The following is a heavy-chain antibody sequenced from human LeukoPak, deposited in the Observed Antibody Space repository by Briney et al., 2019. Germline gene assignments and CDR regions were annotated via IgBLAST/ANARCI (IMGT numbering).Heavy chain of an antibody. J-gene: IGHJ4*02. V-gene: IGHV3-20*04. Sequence: GGSLRLSCAASGFTFDDYGMSWVRQAPGKGLEWVSGINWNGGSTGYADSVKGRFTISRDNAKNSLYLQMNSLRAEDTALYYCARDDCTNGVCYYYFDYWGQGTLVTVSS. CDR3: ARDDCTNGVCYYYFDY. CDR2: INWNGGST. CDR1: GFTFDDYG. D-gene: IGHD2-8*01.